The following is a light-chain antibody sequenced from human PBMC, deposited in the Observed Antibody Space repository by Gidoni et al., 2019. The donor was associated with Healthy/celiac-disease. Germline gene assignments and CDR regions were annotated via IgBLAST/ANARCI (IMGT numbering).Light chain of an antibody. Sequence: DIVMTPSPDSLAVSLGERDTINCKSSQSVLYSSNNKNYLAWSQQKPGQPPKLLIYWASTRESGVPDRFSGSGSGTDFTLTISSLQDEDVAVYYCQKYYSTPTFGQGTRLEIK. CDR2: WAS. J-gene: IGKJ5*01. CDR1: QSVLYSSNNKNY. CDR3: QKYYSTPT. V-gene: IGKV4-1*01.